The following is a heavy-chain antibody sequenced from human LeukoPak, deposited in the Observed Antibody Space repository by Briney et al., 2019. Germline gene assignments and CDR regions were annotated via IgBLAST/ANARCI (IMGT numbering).Heavy chain of an antibody. CDR3: ARGLTGINYYYGMDV. J-gene: IGHJ6*02. CDR2: IWYDGSNK. Sequence: PGGSLRLSCAASAFTVSSNFMSWVRQAPGKGLEWVAVIWYDGSNKYYADSVKGRFTISRDNSKNTLYLQMNSLRAEDTAVYYCARGLTGINYYYGMDVWGQGTTVTVSS. D-gene: IGHD1-14*01. V-gene: IGHV3-33*08. CDR1: AFTVSSNF.